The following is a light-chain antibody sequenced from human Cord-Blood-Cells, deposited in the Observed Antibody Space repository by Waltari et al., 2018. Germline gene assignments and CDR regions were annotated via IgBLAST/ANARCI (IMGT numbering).Light chain of an antibody. Sequence: EIVLTHPPATLSLSPGESAALSCRASQSVSSYLAWYQQKPGQAPRLLIYDASNRATGIPARFSGSGSGTDFTLTISSLEPEDFAVYYCQQRSNWPPFTFGPGTKVDIK. CDR3: QQRSNWPPFT. V-gene: IGKV3-11*01. J-gene: IGKJ3*01. CDR1: QSVSSY. CDR2: DAS.